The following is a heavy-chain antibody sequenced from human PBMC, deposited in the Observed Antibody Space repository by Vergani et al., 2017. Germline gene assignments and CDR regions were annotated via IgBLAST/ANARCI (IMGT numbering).Heavy chain of an antibody. Sequence: EMQLVESGGGLVQPGGSLRLSCAASGFTFSSYSMNWVRQAPGKGLEWVSYISSSSSTIYYADSVKGRFTISRDNAKNSLYLQMNSLRAEDTAVYYCARDHRDYNNYPGTFDIWGQGSMVTVSS. V-gene: IGHV3-48*01. CDR1: GFTFSSYS. D-gene: IGHD5-24*01. J-gene: IGHJ3*02. CDR3: ARDHRDYNNYPGTFDI. CDR2: ISSSSSTI.